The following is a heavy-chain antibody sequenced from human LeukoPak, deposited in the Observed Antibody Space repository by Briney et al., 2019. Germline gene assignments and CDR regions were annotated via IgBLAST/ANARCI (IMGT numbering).Heavy chain of an antibody. V-gene: IGHV3-21*01. Sequence: PGGSLRLSCAASGFTFSSCAMSWVRQAPGKGLEWVSSISSSSSYIYYADSVKGRFTISRDNAKNSLYLQMNSLRAEDTAVYYCATYNEDCGGASCYFHYWGQGVLVTVAS. J-gene: IGHJ4*02. D-gene: IGHD2-21*01. CDR2: ISSSSSYI. CDR3: ATYNEDCGGASCYFHY. CDR1: GFTFSSCA.